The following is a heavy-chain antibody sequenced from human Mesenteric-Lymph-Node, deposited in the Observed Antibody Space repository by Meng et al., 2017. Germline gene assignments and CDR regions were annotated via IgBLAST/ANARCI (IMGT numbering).Heavy chain of an antibody. V-gene: IGHV3-11*04. D-gene: IGHD6-19*01. CDR3: ARDRGAAGIDS. J-gene: IGHJ4*02. Sequence: GESLKISCAASGFTFSYHYMRWIRQAPGKGLEWVSDISPRATDIFYADSVRGRFTVSRDNGKNEVYLQMDSLSAGDTATYYCARDRGAAGIDSWGPGGRVTVSS. CDR1: GFTFSYHY. CDR2: ISPRATDI.